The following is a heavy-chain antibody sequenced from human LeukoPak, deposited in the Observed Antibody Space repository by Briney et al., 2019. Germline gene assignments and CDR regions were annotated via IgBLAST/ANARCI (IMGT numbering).Heavy chain of an antibody. V-gene: IGHV3-7*03. J-gene: IGHJ4*02. CDR1: GFDFSSYW. CDR3: AKLPDFDY. Sequence: GGSLRLSCAASGFDFSSYWMSWVRQAPGKGLEWVANIRQDGSEKYYVDSVKGRFTISRDNAKNSLYLQMNSLRAEDTAVYYCAKLPDFDYWGQGTLVTVSS. CDR2: IRQDGSEK. D-gene: IGHD1-7*01.